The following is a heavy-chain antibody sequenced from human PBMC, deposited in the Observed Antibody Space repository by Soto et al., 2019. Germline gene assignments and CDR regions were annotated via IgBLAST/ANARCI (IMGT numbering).Heavy chain of an antibody. CDR1: GGSISSYY. CDR2: IYYSGST. V-gene: IGHV4-59*08. D-gene: IGHD3-16*01. Sequence: SETLSLTCTVSGGSISSYYWSWIRQPPGKGLEWIGYIYYSGSTNYNPSLKSRVTISVDTSKNQFSLKLSSVTAADTAVYYCARHVLGYVADAFDIWGQGTMVTVSS. CDR3: ARHVLGYVADAFDI. J-gene: IGHJ3*02.